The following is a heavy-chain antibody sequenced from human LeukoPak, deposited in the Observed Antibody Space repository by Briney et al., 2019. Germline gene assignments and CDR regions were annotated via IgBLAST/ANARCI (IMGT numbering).Heavy chain of an antibody. D-gene: IGHD3-16*01. CDR2: IYYSGTT. CDR1: GGSFSGYY. V-gene: IGHV4-59*08. Sequence: SETLSLTCAVYGGSFSGYYWTWIRQPPGKGLEWIGYIYYSGTTNYNPSLKSRVTISVDASKNQFSLRLRSVTAADTAVYYCASVVLGYYGLDVWGQGTTVTVSS. J-gene: IGHJ6*02. CDR3: ASVVLGYYGLDV.